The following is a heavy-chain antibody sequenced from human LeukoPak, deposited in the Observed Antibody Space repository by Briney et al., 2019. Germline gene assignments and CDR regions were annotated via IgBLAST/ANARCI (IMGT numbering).Heavy chain of an antibody. J-gene: IGHJ3*02. CDR3: ARDGGSHLPHDAFDI. V-gene: IGHV3-74*01. CDR1: GFTFSSYW. CDR2: INSDGSST. D-gene: IGHD1-26*01. Sequence: PGGSLRLSCAASGFTFSSYWMNWVRQAPGKGLVWVSRINSDGSSTSYADSVKGRFTISRDNAKNTLYLQMNSLRAEDTAVYYCARDGGSHLPHDAFDIWGQGTMVTVSS.